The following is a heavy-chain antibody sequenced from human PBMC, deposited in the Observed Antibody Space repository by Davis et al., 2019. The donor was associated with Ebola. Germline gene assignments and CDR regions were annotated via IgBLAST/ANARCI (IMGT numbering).Heavy chain of an antibody. J-gene: IGHJ4*02. CDR1: GLTLSTYC. D-gene: IGHD3-10*01. CDR3: VKYGGALWFGKYTN. Sequence: GGSLTLSCAASGLTLSTYCMSCVRQAPGKGLEYVSAISSNGGATYYADFVKGGFTISRDKSKNTLYLQMSSLRAEDTAVYFCVKYGGALWFGKYTNWGQGTLVTVSS. CDR2: ISSNGGAT. V-gene: IGHV3-64D*06.